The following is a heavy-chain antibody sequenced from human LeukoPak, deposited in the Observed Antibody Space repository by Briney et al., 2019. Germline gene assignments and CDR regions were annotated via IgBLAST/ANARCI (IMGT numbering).Heavy chain of an antibody. D-gene: IGHD6-19*01. CDR2: IKEDGSQI. J-gene: IGHJ4*02. Sequence: GGSLRLSCAGTGFTFNNYWKNWVRQAPGKGLGWVANIKEDGSQIYYVDSVKGRVTISRDNAKNSVYLQMNSLRAEDTAVYYCAGSSGWLFDYWGQGTLVAVSS. CDR1: GFTFNNYW. CDR3: AGSSGWLFDY. V-gene: IGHV3-7*01.